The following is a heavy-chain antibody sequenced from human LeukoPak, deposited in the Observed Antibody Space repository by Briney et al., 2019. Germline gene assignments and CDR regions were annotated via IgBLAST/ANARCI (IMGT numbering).Heavy chain of an antibody. D-gene: IGHD2-15*01. Sequence: GGSLRLSCAASGFTVSSNYMSWVRQAPGKGLEWVSVIYSGGSTYYADSVKGRFTISRDNSKNTLYLQMNSLRAEDTAVYYCARTSMGGYYYMDVWGKGTAVTISS. J-gene: IGHJ6*03. CDR2: IYSGGST. CDR1: GFTVSSNY. CDR3: ARTSMGGYYYMDV. V-gene: IGHV3-66*01.